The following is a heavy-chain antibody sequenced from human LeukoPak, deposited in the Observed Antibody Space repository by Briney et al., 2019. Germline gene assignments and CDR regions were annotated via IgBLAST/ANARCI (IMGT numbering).Heavy chain of an antibody. CDR3: ARAQEMATMRGWYFDL. D-gene: IGHD5-24*01. V-gene: IGHV1-69*05. CDR1: GGTFSSYA. CDR2: IIPIFGTA. J-gene: IGHJ2*01. Sequence: SVKVSCKASGGTFSSYAISWVRQAPGQGLEWMGGIIPIFGTANYAQKFQGRVTITTDESTSTAYMELSSLRSEDTAVYYCARAQEMATMRGWYFDLWGRGTLVAVSS.